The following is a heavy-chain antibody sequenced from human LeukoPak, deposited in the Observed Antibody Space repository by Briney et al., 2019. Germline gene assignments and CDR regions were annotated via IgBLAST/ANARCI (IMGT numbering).Heavy chain of an antibody. CDR2: ISGSGGNT. Sequence: GGSLRLSCAASGFTFNNYAMSWVRQAPGKGLEWVSAISGSGGNTYYADSVKGRLTLSRDNSKNTVYLQMNSLRVEDTAMYYCASISDLLYYFDSWGQGTLVTVSS. J-gene: IGHJ4*02. V-gene: IGHV3-23*01. CDR1: GFTFNNYA. CDR3: ASISDLLYYFDS.